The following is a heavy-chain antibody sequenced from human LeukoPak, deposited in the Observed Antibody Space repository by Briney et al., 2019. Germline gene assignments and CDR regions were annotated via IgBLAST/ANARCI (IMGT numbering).Heavy chain of an antibody. CDR2: IYRSGRT. CDR3: ARDQGSGWWAY. J-gene: IGHJ4*02. CDR1: GFTVSGTY. D-gene: IGHD6-19*01. V-gene: IGHV3-66*01. Sequence: GGSLKFSCAAPGFTVSGTYMTWFRQAPGKGLEWVSLIYRSGRTYYADSVKGRFTISRDNSKNTLYLQMNSLRAEDTAVYYCARDQGSGWWAYWGQGTLVTVSS.